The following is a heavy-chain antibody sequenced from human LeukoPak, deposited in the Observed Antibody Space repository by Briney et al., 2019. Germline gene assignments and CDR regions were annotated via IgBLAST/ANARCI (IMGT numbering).Heavy chain of an antibody. CDR2: TSSNGEVK. CDR1: GFILENHA. J-gene: IGHJ5*02. Sequence: PGGSLRLSCVASGFILENHAMSWIRQAPGKGLEWVSGTSSNGEVKYYADSVKGRFTVSRDNSKDTLYLQMDSLGVEDTAMYYCARGKPYPDVTTYSYSFNLWGQGTLVTVSS. D-gene: IGHD4-17*01. CDR3: ARGKPYPDVTTYSYSFNL. V-gene: IGHV3-23*01.